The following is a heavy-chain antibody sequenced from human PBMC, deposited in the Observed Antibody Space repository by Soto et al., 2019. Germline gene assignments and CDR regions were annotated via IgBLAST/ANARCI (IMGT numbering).Heavy chain of an antibody. V-gene: IGHV1-46*03. D-gene: IGHD3-9*01. CDR2: INPSGGST. Sequence: ASVKVSCKASGYTFTSYYMHWVRQAPGQGLEWMGIINPSGGSTSYAQKFQGRVAMTRDTSTSTVYMELSSLRSEDTAVYYCARERNYDIFTGYWGSYYYYGMDVWGQGTTVTVSS. CDR3: ARERNYDIFTGYWGSYYYYGMDV. J-gene: IGHJ6*02. CDR1: GYTFTSYY.